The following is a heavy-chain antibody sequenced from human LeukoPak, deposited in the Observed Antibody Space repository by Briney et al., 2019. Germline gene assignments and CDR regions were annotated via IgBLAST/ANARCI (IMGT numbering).Heavy chain of an antibody. J-gene: IGHJ4*02. CDR1: GFTFSRYS. Sequence: GGSLRLSCAASGFTFSRYSMNWVREAPGKGLEWVSIVSGGGVNTYYVDSVRGRFTISRDNSKNTLHLQMNSLRVEDTAVYYCAKGHTDYGTGFDLWGQGTLLIVSS. CDR2: VSGGGVNT. D-gene: IGHD3-16*01. CDR3: AKGHTDYGTGFDL. V-gene: IGHV3-23*01.